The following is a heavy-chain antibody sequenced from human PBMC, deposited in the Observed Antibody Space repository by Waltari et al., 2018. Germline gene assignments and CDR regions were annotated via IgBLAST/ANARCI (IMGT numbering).Heavy chain of an antibody. Sequence: QVQLVQSGAEVKKPGSSVKVSCKASGGTFSSYAISWVRQAPGQGLEWMGGIITIFGTANSAQKCQRRVTSTADESTSTAYMALSSLRSEDTAVYYCARGLPGDYMPTHDYWGQGTLVTVSS. J-gene: IGHJ4*02. CDR1: GGTFSSYA. D-gene: IGHD4-17*01. CDR3: ARGLPGDYMPTHDY. CDR2: IITIFGTA. V-gene: IGHV1-69*12.